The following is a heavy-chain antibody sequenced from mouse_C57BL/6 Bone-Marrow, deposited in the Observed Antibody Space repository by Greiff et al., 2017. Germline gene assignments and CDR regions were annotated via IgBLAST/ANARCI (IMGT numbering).Heavy chain of an antibody. V-gene: IGHV5-17*01. CDR2: ISSGSSTI. J-gene: IGHJ2*01. CDR3: ATLEGYFDY. Sequence: EVKVEESGGGLVKPGGSLKLSCAASGFTFSDYGMHWVRQAPEKGLEWVAYISSGSSTIYYADTVKGRFTISRDNAKKNLFLQMTSLRSEDTAMYYCATLEGYFDYWGQGTTLTVSS. CDR1: GFTFSDYG.